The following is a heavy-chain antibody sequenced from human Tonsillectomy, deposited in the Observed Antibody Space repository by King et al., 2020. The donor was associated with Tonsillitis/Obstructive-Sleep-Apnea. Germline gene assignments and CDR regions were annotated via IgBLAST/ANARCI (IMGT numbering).Heavy chain of an antibody. CDR2: INPHSGGT. J-gene: IGHJ4*02. CDR1: GYIFTGSY. V-gene: IGHV1-2*02. CDR3: VRDRVSLSNSGWGVFDY. Sequence: QVQLVQSGAEVKKPGTSVKVSCKASGYIFTGSYIHWVRQAPGQGLEWMGWINPHSGGTNSAQKFQGRVTMTRDTSISTAYMELSRLRSDDTAVYYCVRDRVSLSNSGWGVFDYWDQGTLVTVSS. D-gene: IGHD6-19*01.